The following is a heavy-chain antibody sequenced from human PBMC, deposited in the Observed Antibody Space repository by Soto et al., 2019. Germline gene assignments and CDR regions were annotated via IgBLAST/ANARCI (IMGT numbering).Heavy chain of an antibody. CDR3: ARDPEGGHAFHI. CDR1: GFTFSSSS. V-gene: IGHV3-48*01. Sequence: EVQLVESGGGLVQPGGSLRLSCPASGFTFSSSSMNWVRQAPGKGLEWVSYISSRSSPIYYADSVKGRFTISRDNAKNSLYLQMGTVRAEDTAVYYCARDPEGGHAFHIWGQGTMVTVSS. CDR2: ISSRSSPI. J-gene: IGHJ3*02. D-gene: IGHD1-26*01.